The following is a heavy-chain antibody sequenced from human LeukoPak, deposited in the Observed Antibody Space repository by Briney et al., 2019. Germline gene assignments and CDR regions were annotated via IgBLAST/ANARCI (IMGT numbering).Heavy chain of an antibody. D-gene: IGHD1-14*01. V-gene: IGHV4-39*07. CDR1: GGSISSSSYY. J-gene: IGHJ4*02. CDR2: IYYSGST. CDR3: ARDPDPDSC. Sequence: SETLSLTCTVSGGSISSSSYYWGWIRQPPGKGLEWIGSIYYSGSTYYNPSLKSRVTISVDTSKNQFSLKLSSVTAADTAVYYCARDPDPDSCWGQGTLVTVSS.